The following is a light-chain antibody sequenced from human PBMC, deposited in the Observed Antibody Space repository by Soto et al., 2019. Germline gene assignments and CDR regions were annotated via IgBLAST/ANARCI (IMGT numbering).Light chain of an antibody. J-gene: IGLJ2*01. Sequence: QSALTQPPSASGSPGQSVTISCTGTSSDVGRYIYVSWYQQRPGKAPRLMIYEVSKRPSGVPDRFSGSKSGNTASLTVSRLRAEDEADYYCSSYGGSNNRVFGGGTKLTVL. V-gene: IGLV2-8*01. CDR2: EVS. CDR1: SSDVGRYIY. CDR3: SSYGGSNNRV.